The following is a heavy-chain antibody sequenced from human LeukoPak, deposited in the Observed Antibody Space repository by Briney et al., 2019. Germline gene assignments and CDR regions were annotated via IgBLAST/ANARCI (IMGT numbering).Heavy chain of an antibody. CDR1: GESITTRHYY. Sequence: SETLSLTCSVSGESITTRHYYWGWIRQPPGKGLEWIGSIYYGEATSYNPSLMSRGTITIDTSSNHFSLRPTSVTAADTAVYYCAKGGDSYKVGNYWGQGTLVTVSS. CDR3: AKGGDSYKVGNY. J-gene: IGHJ4*02. CDR2: IYYGEAT. V-gene: IGHV4-39*07. D-gene: IGHD5-24*01.